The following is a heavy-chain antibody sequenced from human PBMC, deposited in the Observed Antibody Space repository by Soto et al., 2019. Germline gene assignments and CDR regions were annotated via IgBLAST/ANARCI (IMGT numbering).Heavy chain of an antibody. D-gene: IGHD6-19*01. CDR3: ARSVAVPGAHIDY. CDR1: GGSISGSY. Sequence: LSLTCSVSGGSISGSYWSWIRQSPGKGLEWLGYVYYTGSTNYSPSLRSRVSISVDTSKNEFSLRLSSVTAADTAVYFCARSVAVPGAHIDYWGQGTQVTVSS. J-gene: IGHJ4*02. CDR2: VYYTGST. V-gene: IGHV4-59*01.